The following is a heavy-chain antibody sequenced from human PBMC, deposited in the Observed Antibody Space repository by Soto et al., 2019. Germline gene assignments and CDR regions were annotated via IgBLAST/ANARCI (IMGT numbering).Heavy chain of an antibody. D-gene: IGHD6-19*01. CDR3: ARSVAVPGAHIDY. CDR1: GGSISGSY. Sequence: LSLTCSVSGGSISGSYWSWIRQSPGKGLEWLGYVYYTGSTNYSPSLRSRVSISVDTSKNEFSLRLSSVTAADTAVYFCARSVAVPGAHIDYWGQGTQVTVSS. J-gene: IGHJ4*02. CDR2: VYYTGST. V-gene: IGHV4-59*01.